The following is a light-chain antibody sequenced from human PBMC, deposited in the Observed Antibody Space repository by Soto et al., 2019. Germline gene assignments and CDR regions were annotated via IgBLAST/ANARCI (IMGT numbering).Light chain of an antibody. V-gene: IGKV1-6*01. Sequence: AIQMTQSPSSLSASVGDRVTITCRARQGIRNDLGWYQQKPGKAPKLLIYAATSLQSGVPSRFSGSRSGTDFPLTISSLQPEYFATYYCLQDYNSPWTFGQGTKVEIK. CDR3: LQDYNSPWT. J-gene: IGKJ1*01. CDR1: QGIRND. CDR2: AAT.